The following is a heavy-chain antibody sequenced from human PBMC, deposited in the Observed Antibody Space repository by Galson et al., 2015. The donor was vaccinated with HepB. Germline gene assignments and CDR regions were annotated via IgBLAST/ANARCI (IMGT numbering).Heavy chain of an antibody. J-gene: IGHJ4*02. CDR2: IWSDGSNK. CDR1: GFTFSSYG. V-gene: IGHV3-33*01. CDR3: AREGAVVPTAMPLDY. D-gene: IGHD2-2*01. Sequence: SLRLSCAASGFTFSSYGIHWVRQDPGKGLEWVALIWSDGSNKYYADSVEGRFTISRDNSKNTLYLQMNSLRAEDTAVYYCAREGAVVPTAMPLDYWGQGTLVTVSS.